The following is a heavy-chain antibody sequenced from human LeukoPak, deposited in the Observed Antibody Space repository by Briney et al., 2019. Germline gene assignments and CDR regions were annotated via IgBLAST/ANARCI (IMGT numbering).Heavy chain of an antibody. J-gene: IGHJ5*02. V-gene: IGHV4-31*03. CDR3: ARVRFLERSFDP. Sequence: PSETLSLTCTVSGGSISSGDYSWHWIRQHPGKGLEWIGYIYYSGSTYYNPSLKSRVTISIDTSKNQFSLKLSSVTAADTAVYYCARVRFLERSFDPWGQGSLVTVSS. CDR1: GGSISSGDYS. CDR2: IYYSGST. D-gene: IGHD3-3*01.